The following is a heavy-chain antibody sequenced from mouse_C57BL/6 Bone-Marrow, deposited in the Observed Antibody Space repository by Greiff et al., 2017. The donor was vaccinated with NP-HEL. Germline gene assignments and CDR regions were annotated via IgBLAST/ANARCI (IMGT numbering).Heavy chain of an antibody. CDR2: IYPRSGNT. J-gene: IGHJ1*03. D-gene: IGHD1-1*01. CDR1: GYTFTSYG. V-gene: IGHV1-81*01. Sequence: QVQLQQSGAELARPGASVKLSCKASGYTFTSYGISWVKQRTGQGLEWIGEIYPRSGNTYYNEKFKGKATLTADKSSSTAYMELRSLTSEDSAVYVCAPHSTTVVGGYFDVWGTGTTVTVSS. CDR3: APHSTTVVGGYFDV.